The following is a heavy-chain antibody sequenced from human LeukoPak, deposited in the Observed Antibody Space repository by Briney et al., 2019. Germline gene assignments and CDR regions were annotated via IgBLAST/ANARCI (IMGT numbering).Heavy chain of an antibody. CDR2: IIPIFGIA. CDR1: GGTFSSYA. Sequence: SVKVSCKASGGTFSSYAISWVRQAPGQGLEWMGRIIPIFGIANYAQKFQGRVTITADKSTSTAYMELSSLRSEDTAVYYCARGYCSGGSCYSYRDGMDVWGQGTLVTVSS. CDR3: ARGYCSGGSCYSYRDGMDV. V-gene: IGHV1-69*04. D-gene: IGHD2-15*01. J-gene: IGHJ4*02.